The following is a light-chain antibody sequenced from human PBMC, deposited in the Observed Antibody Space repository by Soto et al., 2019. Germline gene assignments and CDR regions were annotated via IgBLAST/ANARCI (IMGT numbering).Light chain of an antibody. CDR2: QAS. CDR1: EGISRW. V-gene: IGKV1-5*03. Sequence: DIEMTQSPSTLSASVGDRVPITCRASEGISRWLAWYQQKPGKVPKLLIYQASSLESGVPSRFSGSGSGTEFTLTISSLQPDDFATYYCQLYSVYSSWTFGQGTKLDIK. J-gene: IGKJ1*01. CDR3: QLYSVYSSWT.